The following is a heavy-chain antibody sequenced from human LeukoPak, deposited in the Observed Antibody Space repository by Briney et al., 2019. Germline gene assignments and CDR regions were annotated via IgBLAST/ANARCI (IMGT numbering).Heavy chain of an antibody. J-gene: IGHJ4*02. D-gene: IGHD2-21*02. CDR1: GYTFTGYY. CDR3: ARGFNCGGDCSPFDY. Sequence: GASVKVSCKASGYTFTGYYMHWVRQAPGQGLEWMGWINPNSGGTNYAQKFQGRVTMTRDTSISTAYMELSRLRSDDTAVYYCARGFNCGGDCSPFDYWGQGTLVTVSS. V-gene: IGHV1-2*02. CDR2: INPNSGGT.